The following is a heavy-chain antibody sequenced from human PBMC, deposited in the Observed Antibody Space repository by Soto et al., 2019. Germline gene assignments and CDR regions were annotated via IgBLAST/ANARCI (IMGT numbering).Heavy chain of an antibody. J-gene: IGHJ5*02. D-gene: IGHD5-12*01. CDR2: IYYSGST. CDR3: AGGQRGYNQPGGWFDP. Sequence: SETLSLTCTVSGGSISSSSYYWGWIRQPPGKGLEWIGSIYYSGSTYYNPSLKSRVTISVDTSKNQFSLKLSSVTAADTAVYYCAGGQRGYNQPGGWFDPWGQGTLVTVSS. CDR1: GGSISSSSYY. V-gene: IGHV4-39*07.